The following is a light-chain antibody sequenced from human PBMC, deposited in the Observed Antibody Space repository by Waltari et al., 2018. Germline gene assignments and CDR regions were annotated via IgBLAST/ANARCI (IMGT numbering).Light chain of an antibody. Sequence: QSVLTQPPSASGTPGQRVTISCPGSSSHIGQHIVTWSQPLPGTAPKLIIHSNDQRPSGVPDRFSGSKSGTSASLAISGLQSEDEADYYCAAWDDSLNGLWVFGGGTKLTVL. V-gene: IGLV1-44*01. J-gene: IGLJ3*02. CDR3: AAWDDSLNGLWV. CDR1: SSHIGQHI. CDR2: SND.